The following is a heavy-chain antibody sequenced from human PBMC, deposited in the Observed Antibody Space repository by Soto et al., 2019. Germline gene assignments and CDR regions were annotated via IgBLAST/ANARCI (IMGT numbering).Heavy chain of an antibody. J-gene: IGHJ4*02. V-gene: IGHV1-46*03. CDR1: GYTFTSYY. D-gene: IGHD5-12*01. CDR3: ARVWRRGYDLDDFDY. Sequence: GASVKVSCKASGYTFTSYYMHWVRQAPGQGLEWMGIINPSGGSTSYAQKFQGRVTMTRDTSTSTVYMELSSLRSEDTAVYYCARVWRRGYDLDDFDYWGQGTLVTVSS. CDR2: INPSGGST.